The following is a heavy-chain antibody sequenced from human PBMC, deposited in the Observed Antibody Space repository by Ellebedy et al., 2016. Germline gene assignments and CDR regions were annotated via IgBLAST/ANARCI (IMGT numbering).Heavy chain of an antibody. CDR2: IWYDGSNK. CDR1: GFTFSGYG. J-gene: IGHJ4*02. V-gene: IGHV3-30*02. D-gene: IGHD3-22*01. Sequence: GGSLRLSXAASGFTFSGYGMHWVRQAPGKGLEWVAIIWYDGSNKYYADSVKGRFTISRDNSKNTLYLQMNSLRAEDTAVYYCAKDYYDSSGVIDYWGQGTLVTVSS. CDR3: AKDYYDSSGVIDY.